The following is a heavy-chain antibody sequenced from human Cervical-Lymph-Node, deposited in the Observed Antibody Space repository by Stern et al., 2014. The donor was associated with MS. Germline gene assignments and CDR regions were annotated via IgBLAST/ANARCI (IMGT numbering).Heavy chain of an antibody. CDR3: ARGIVTNRPAATLHNLFDP. Sequence: VHLVESGAEVKKPASSVKVSCKASGGTFSSSYAVSWVRQAPGQGLEWMGRIIPIVGLPNYAQKFQTRLTITADKSTSTVYMELSSLTSEDTAVYYCARGIVTNRPAATLHNLFDPWGQGTLVTVSS. CDR2: IIPIVGLP. CDR1: GGTFSSSYA. D-gene: IGHD2-15*01. J-gene: IGHJ5*02. V-gene: IGHV1-69*09.